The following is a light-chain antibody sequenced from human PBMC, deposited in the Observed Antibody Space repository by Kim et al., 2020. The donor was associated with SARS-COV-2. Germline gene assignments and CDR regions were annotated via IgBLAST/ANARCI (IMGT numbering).Light chain of an antibody. J-gene: IGKJ1*01. CDR2: DAS. CDR1: RSISNY. Sequence: LSPGERATRACRASRSISNYLAWYQQKPGQPPRLLINDASDRATCIPVRVSGSGSGTDFTLTISSLEPEDCAVYYCQQRGNWPWTFGQGTKVDIK. CDR3: QQRGNWPWT. V-gene: IGKV3-11*01.